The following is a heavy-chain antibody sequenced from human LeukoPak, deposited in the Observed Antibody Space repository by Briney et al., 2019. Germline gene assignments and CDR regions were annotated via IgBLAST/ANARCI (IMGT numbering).Heavy chain of an antibody. D-gene: IGHD4-17*01. CDR1: GYTLSDLA. CDR2: LDPEDGEA. J-gene: IGHJ3*02. V-gene: IGHV1-24*01. Sequence: ASVTVSCKVSGYTLSDLAMHWVRQAPGKGLEWMGGLDPEDGEAIYAQPLQGRVTMTEDTSSDTAYMVLSSLRSEDTAVYYCATRNFGDYGAFDIWGQGTMVTVSS. CDR3: ATRNFGDYGAFDI.